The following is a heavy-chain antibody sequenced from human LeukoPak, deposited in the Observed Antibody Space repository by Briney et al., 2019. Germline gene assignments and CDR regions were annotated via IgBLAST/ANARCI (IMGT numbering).Heavy chain of an antibody. J-gene: IGHJ4*02. Sequence: GGSLRLSCAASGFTFSSYGMHRVRQAPGKGLEWVAVISYDGSNKYYADSVKGRFTISRDNSKNTLYLQMNSLRAEDTAVYYCAKDCYFDSCYWGQGTLVTVSS. D-gene: IGHD2-15*01. CDR2: ISYDGSNK. CDR1: GFTFSSYG. CDR3: AKDCYFDSCY. V-gene: IGHV3-30*18.